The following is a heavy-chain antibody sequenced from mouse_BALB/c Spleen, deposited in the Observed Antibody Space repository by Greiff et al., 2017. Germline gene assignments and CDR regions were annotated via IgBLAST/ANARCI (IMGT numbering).Heavy chain of an antibody. CDR2: ISNGGGST. D-gene: IGHD1-1*01. V-gene: IGHV5-12-2*01. CDR3: ARHYYGSSYRYFDV. Sequence: EVHLVESGGGLVQPGGSLKLSCAASGFTFSSYTMSWVRQTPEKRLEWVAYISNGGGSTYYPDTVKGRFTISRDNAKNTLYLQMSSLKSEDTAMYYCARHYYGSSYRYFDVWGAGTTVTVSS. J-gene: IGHJ1*01. CDR1: GFTFSSYT.